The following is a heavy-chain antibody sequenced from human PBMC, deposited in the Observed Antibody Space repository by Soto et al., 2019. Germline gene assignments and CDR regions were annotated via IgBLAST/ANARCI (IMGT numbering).Heavy chain of an antibody. CDR3: AREDRYCSSTSCYYYYYYMDV. V-gene: IGHV3-30*03. CDR2: ISYSGSNK. Sequence: GGSLRLSCAASGFSFSSYGMHWVRQAPGKGLEWVALISYSGSNKYYADSVKGRFTISRDNAKNTLYLQMNSLRAEDTAVYYCAREDRYCSSTSCYYYYYYMDVWGKGTTVTVSS. D-gene: IGHD2-2*01. J-gene: IGHJ6*03. CDR1: GFSFSSYG.